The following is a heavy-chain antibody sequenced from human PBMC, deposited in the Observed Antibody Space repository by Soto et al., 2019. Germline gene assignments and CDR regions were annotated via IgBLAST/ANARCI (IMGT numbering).Heavy chain of an antibody. J-gene: IGHJ6*03. Sequence: QVQLQQWGAGLLKPSETLSLTCGVYGGSLSVYYWSWIRQSPGKGLEGIGEINHSGSTNYNPSFTRHSTLPVDTSNNQSSVKLSLVTAAAAAVYCSALIPVRFSSFSTYIDAWGGGTTVTVSS. CDR2: INHSGST. CDR3: ALIPVRFSSFSTYIDA. CDR1: GGSLSVYY. V-gene: IGHV4-34*02. D-gene: IGHD3-3*01.